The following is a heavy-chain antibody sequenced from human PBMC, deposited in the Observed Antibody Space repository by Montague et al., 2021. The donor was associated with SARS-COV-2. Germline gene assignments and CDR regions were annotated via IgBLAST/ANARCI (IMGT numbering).Heavy chain of an antibody. V-gene: IGHV4-61*01. CDR3: ARELEIHYCLSGYYIGD. J-gene: IGHJ4*02. Sequence: SETLSLTCTVSGGSITSSSYNWNWIRQPPGQGLEWIGYIYYSGSTSYNLSLKSRVTISLDTSKNQFSLNLTSVTAADTALYFCARELEIHYCLSGYYIGDWGQGTLVTVSS. D-gene: IGHD3-3*01. CDR2: IYYSGST. CDR1: GGSITSSSYN.